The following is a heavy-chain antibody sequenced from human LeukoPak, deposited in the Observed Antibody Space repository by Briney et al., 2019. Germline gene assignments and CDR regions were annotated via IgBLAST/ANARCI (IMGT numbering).Heavy chain of an antibody. V-gene: IGHV4-39*01. CDR2: IYYSGST. D-gene: IGHD4-17*01. J-gene: IGHJ4*02. CDR3: ARHGTVTHRFDY. Sequence: SETLSLTCGVSGGSMSSSSYYWGWIRQPPGKGLEWIVSIYYSGSTYYNPSLKSRVTISVDSSKNQCSLKQSSVTAADTAVYYCARHGTVTHRFDYWGQGTLVTVSS. CDR1: GGSMSSSSYY.